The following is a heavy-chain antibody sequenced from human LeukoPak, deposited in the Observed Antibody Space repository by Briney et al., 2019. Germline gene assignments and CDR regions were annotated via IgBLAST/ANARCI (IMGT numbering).Heavy chain of an antibody. CDR3: AKRPIEGVVVPAANYYYYYMDV. V-gene: IGHV3-30*02. D-gene: IGHD2-2*01. Sequence: GGSLRLSCAASGLTFSSYGMHWVRQAPGKGLEWVAFIRYDGSNKYYADSVKGRFTISRDNSKNTLYLQMNSLRAEDTAVYYCAKRPIEGVVVPAANYYYYYMDVWGKGTTVTVSS. J-gene: IGHJ6*03. CDR2: IRYDGSNK. CDR1: GLTFSSYG.